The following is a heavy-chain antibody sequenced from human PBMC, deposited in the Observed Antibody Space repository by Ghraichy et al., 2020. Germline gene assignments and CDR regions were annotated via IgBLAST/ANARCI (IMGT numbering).Heavy chain of an antibody. J-gene: IGHJ6*02. Sequence: GGSLRLSCAASGFTFSSYWMSWVRQAPGKGLEWVANIKQDGSEKYYVDSVKGRFTISRDNAKNSLYLQMNSLRAEDTAVYYCARVSDFWSGYLFPGDNYYYYGMDVWGQGTTVTVSS. CDR3: ARVSDFWSGYLFPGDNYYYYGMDV. V-gene: IGHV3-7*01. CDR1: GFTFSSYW. D-gene: IGHD3-3*01. CDR2: IKQDGSEK.